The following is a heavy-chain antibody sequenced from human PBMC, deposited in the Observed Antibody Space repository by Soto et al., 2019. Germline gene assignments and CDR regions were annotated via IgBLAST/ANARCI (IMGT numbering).Heavy chain of an antibody. V-gene: IGHV4-31*03. CDR1: GGSISSGGYY. CDR3: ARARFQVLYGKPYFDS. J-gene: IGHJ4*02. CDR2: IYYSGST. Sequence: SETLSLTCTVSGGSISSGGYYWSWIRQHPGKGLEWIGYIYYSGSTYYNPSLKSRVTISVDTSKNQFSRMVDSVTAADTAVYYCARARFQVLYGKPYFDSWGQGTLVTVSS. D-gene: IGHD2-2*02.